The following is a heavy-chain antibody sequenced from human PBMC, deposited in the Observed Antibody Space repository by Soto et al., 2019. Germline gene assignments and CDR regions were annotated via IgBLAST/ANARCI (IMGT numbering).Heavy chain of an antibody. CDR3: ARGRPRYLYYGSGSPEQYYYYYGMDV. CDR1: GGSFSGYY. V-gene: IGHV4-34*01. Sequence: SETLSLTCAVYGGSFSGYYWSRIRQPPGKGLEWIGEINHSGSTNYNPSLKSRVTISVDTSKNQFSLKLSSVTAAGTAVYYCARGRPRYLYYGSGSPEQYYYYYGMDVWGQGTTVTVSS. CDR2: INHSGST. D-gene: IGHD3-10*01. J-gene: IGHJ6*02.